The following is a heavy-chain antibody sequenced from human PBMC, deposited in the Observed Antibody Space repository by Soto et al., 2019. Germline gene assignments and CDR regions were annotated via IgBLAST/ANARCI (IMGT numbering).Heavy chain of an antibody. CDR2: VNPNLGNT. Sequence: QVQLVQSGAEVKRPGASVKVSCRASGYTFTDTFIHWLRQAPGQRPEWMGWVNPNLGNTDYARKFQGRVSLTRDTSINTAYMELVGLESDDSAFYFCARAMPRTVLGFDYWGQGTLVTVSS. V-gene: IGHV1-2*02. D-gene: IGHD1-1*01. CDR1: GYTFTDTF. J-gene: IGHJ4*02. CDR3: ARAMPRTVLGFDY.